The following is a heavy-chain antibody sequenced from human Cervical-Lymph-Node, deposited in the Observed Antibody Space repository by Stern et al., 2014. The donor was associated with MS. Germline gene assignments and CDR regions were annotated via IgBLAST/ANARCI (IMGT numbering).Heavy chain of an antibody. J-gene: IGHJ5*02. Sequence: VQLVESEAEVTKPGSSVKVSSKASGGTFSKFPSSWVRQAPGQGLEWMGGIFPVFGTPTYAQEFRGRVTITADVSTSTVYMELSSLRSDDTAVYYCALSSETSDRWYSLGYDLWGQGTLVTVSS. CDR2: IFPVFGTP. CDR1: GGTFSKFP. V-gene: IGHV1-69*01. D-gene: IGHD6-13*01. CDR3: ALSSETSDRWYSLGYDL.